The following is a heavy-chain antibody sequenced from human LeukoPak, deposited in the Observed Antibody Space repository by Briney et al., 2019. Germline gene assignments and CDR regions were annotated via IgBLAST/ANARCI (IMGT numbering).Heavy chain of an antibody. D-gene: IGHD5-24*01. Sequence: QPGGSLRLSCAASGFTFSSYGMHWVRQAPGKGLEWVAVISYDGSNKYYADSVKGRFTISRDNSKNTLYLQMNSLRAEDTAVYYCAKDQGKIDGYNDPDYWGQGTLVTVSS. CDR3: AKDQGKIDGYNDPDY. CDR2: ISYDGSNK. CDR1: GFTFSSYG. V-gene: IGHV3-30*18. J-gene: IGHJ4*02.